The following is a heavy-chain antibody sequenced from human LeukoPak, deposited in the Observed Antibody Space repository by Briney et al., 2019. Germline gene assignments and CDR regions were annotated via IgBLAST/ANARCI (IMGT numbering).Heavy chain of an antibody. Sequence: SETLSLTCAVYGGSFSGYYWSWIRQPPGKGLEWIGEINHSGSTNYNPSLKSRVTISVDTSKDQFSLKLSSVTAADTAVYYCARGKLWLPLFDYWGQGTLVTVSS. CDR2: INHSGST. V-gene: IGHV4-34*01. J-gene: IGHJ4*02. D-gene: IGHD5-24*01. CDR1: GGSFSGYY. CDR3: ARGKLWLPLFDY.